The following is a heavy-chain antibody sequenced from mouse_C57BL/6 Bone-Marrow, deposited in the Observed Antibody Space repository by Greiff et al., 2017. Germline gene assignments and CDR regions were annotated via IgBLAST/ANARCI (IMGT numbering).Heavy chain of an antibody. CDR3: ADSSGYAMDY. Sequence: QVQLQQSGPELVKPGASVKISCKASGYSFTSYYIHWVKQRPGQGLEWIGGIYPGSGNTKYNEKFKGKATLTADTSSSTAYMQLSSLTSEDSAVYYCADSSGYAMDYWGQGTSVTVSS. J-gene: IGHJ4*01. CDR2: IYPGSGNT. CDR1: GYSFTSYY. V-gene: IGHV1-66*01. D-gene: IGHD3-2*02.